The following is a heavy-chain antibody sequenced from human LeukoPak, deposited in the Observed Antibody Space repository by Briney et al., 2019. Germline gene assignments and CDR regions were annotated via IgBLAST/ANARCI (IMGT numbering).Heavy chain of an antibody. CDR1: GYTFTSYG. Sequence: ASVKVSCKASGYTFTSYGISWVRQAPGQGLEWMGWISAYNGNTNHAQKLQGRVTMTTDTSTSTAYMELRSLRSDDTAVYYCAREVGAMVEDYYYGMDVWGQGTTVTVSS. CDR2: ISAYNGNT. V-gene: IGHV1-18*01. CDR3: AREVGAMVEDYYYGMDV. D-gene: IGHD5-18*01. J-gene: IGHJ6*02.